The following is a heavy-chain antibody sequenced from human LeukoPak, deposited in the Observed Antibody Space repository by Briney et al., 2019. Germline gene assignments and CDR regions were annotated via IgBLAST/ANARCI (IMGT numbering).Heavy chain of an antibody. CDR2: IIPIFGTA. D-gene: IGHD1-26*01. CDR1: GGTFSSYA. J-gene: IGHJ3*02. V-gene: IGHV1-69*01. CDR3: ARDRGIVGANDAFDI. Sequence: SVKVSCKASGGTFSSYAISWVRQAPGQGLEWMGGIIPIFGTANYAQKFQGRVTITADESTSTAYMELSSLRSEDAAVYYCARDRGIVGANDAFDIWGQGTMVTVSS.